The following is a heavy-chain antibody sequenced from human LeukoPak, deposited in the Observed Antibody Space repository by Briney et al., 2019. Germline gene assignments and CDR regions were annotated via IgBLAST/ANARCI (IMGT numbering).Heavy chain of an antibody. CDR3: ARDDPYSSNYYMDV. CDR1: GFTFSSYS. Sequence: GGSLRLSCAASGFTFSSYSMNWVRQAPGKGLEWVSSISTSINYIYYADSVKGRFTISRDNARNSLYLQMNSLRDEDTAVYYCARDDPYSSNYYMDVWAKGTTVTVSS. V-gene: IGHV3-21*04. CDR2: ISTSINYI. D-gene: IGHD6-19*01. J-gene: IGHJ6*03.